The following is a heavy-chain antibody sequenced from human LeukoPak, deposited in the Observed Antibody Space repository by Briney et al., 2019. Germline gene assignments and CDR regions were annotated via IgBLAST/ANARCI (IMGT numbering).Heavy chain of an antibody. CDR2: INSDGSST. J-gene: IGHJ5*02. CDR1: GFTFSSYW. CDR3: ARDPRNVGLAP. D-gene: IGHD2-15*01. Sequence: AGGSLRLSCAASGFTFSSYWMHWVRQAPGKGLVWVSRINSDGSSTSYADVVKGRFTMSRDNVKNTLYLQMNSLRVEDTAVYYCARDPRNVGLAPWGQGTLVTVSS. V-gene: IGHV3-74*01.